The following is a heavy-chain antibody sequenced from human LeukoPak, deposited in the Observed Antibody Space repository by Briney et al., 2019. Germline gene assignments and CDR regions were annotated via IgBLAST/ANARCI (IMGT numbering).Heavy chain of an antibody. CDR1: GGSISSSSYY. V-gene: IGHV4-39*07. Sequence: SETLSLTCTVSGGSISSSSYYWGWIRQPPGKGLEWIGSIYYSGSTYYNPSLKSRVTISVDTSKNQFSLKLSSVTAADTAVYYCAMEEYYDFWSGTPTWGQGTLVTVSS. CDR3: AMEEYYDFWSGTPT. J-gene: IGHJ4*02. D-gene: IGHD3-3*01. CDR2: IYYSGST.